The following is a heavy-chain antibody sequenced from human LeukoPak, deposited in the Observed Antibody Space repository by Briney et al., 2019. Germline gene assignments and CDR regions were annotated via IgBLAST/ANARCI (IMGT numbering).Heavy chain of an antibody. V-gene: IGHV1-18*01. CDR1: GYTFTDYG. CDR2: GSTFNGHR. CDR3: ARDAVGARALDF. J-gene: IGHJ3*01. D-gene: IGHD1-26*01. Sequence: ASVKVSCKASGYTFTDYGIHWVRQAPGQGLEWISWGSTFNGHRLYGQRFQGRVTMTTDPSTTTVYMELTSLTSDDTALYYCARDAVGARALDFWGQGTMVIVSS.